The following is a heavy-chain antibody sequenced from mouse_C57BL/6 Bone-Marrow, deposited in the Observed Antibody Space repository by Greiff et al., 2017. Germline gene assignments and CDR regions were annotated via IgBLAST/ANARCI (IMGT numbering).Heavy chain of an antibody. CDR2: IWRGGST. CDR3: AKNSWWYFDV. J-gene: IGHJ1*03. Sequence: QVQLQQSGPGLVQPSQSLSITCTVSGFSFTSYGVHWVRQSPGQGLEWLGVIWRGGSTDYNAAFMSRLSITKDNSKSHVFYKMNSMRAEDTAIYYCAKNSWWYFDVWGTGTTVTVSS. D-gene: IGHD1-1*01. V-gene: IGHV2-5*01. CDR1: GFSFTSYG.